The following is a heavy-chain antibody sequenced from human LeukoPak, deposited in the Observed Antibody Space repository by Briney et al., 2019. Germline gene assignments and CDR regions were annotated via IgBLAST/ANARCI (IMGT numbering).Heavy chain of an antibody. D-gene: IGHD6-6*01. J-gene: IGHJ3*01. CDR2: IGTAGNT. CDR1: GFTFSNYE. CDR3: AREGSLSSSDAFDV. Sequence: GGSLRLSCAASGFTFSNYEMHWVRLVLGKGLEWVSAIGTAGNTFYAGSVKGRFTISRENAKNSFHLQMNSLGAGDTAVYYCAREGSLSSSDAFDVWGQGTMVTVSS. V-gene: IGHV3-13*01.